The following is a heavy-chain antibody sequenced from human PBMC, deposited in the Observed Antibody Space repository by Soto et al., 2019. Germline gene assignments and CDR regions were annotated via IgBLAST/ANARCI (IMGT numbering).Heavy chain of an antibody. CDR3: ARGGIVVP. V-gene: IGHV4-39*07. CDR2: INHSGST. D-gene: IGHD2-15*01. J-gene: IGHJ5*02. CDR1: GGSISSGDYY. Sequence: SETLSLTCTVSGGSISSGDYYWSWIRQPPGKGLEWIGEINHSGSTNYNPSLKSRVTISVDTSKNQFSLKLSSVTAADTAVYYCARGGIVVPWGQGTLVTVSS.